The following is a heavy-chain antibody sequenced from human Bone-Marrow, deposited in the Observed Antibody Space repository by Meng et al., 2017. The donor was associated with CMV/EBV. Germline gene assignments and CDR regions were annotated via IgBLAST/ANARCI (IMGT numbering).Heavy chain of an antibody. Sequence: GESLKISCAASGFTFSDYYMSWVRQAPGKGLEWVSVIYSGGTTYYADSVKGRFTISRDNSKNTLYLQMNSLRVEDTAVYYCARYNFGGGMDVWGQGPTVTIYS. V-gene: IGHV3-66*02. CDR3: ARYNFGGGMDV. CDR1: GFTFSDYY. D-gene: IGHD3-10*01. J-gene: IGHJ6*01. CDR2: IYSGGTT.